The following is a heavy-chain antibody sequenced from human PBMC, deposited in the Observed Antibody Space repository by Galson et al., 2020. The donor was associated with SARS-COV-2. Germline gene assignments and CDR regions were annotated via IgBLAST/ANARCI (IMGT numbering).Heavy chain of an antibody. Sequence: ASVKVSCKASGYTFTSYYMHWVRQAPGQGLEWMGIINPSGGSTSYAQKFQGRVTMTRDTSTSTVYMELSSLRSEDTAVYYCARDRPGKFTIFGVVTIGGYMDVWGKGTTVTVSS. D-gene: IGHD3-3*01. CDR1: GYTFTSYY. CDR3: ARDRPGKFTIFGVVTIGGYMDV. V-gene: IGHV1-46*01. CDR2: INPSGGST. J-gene: IGHJ6*03.